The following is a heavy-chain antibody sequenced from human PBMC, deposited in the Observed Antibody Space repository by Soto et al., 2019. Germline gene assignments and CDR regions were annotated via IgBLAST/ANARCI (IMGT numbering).Heavy chain of an antibody. CDR2: LYWDDDK. D-gene: IGHD2-21*02. J-gene: IGHJ6*02. CDR1: GLSLRTTGVG. Sequence: QVTLKESGPTLVKPTQTLTLTCTVSGLSLRTTGVGVGWVRQPPGKALEWLALLYWDDDKRYSPSLRSRLTIAKDISKKQVVLTMTNIDPVDTATYYCVQSRCGGDCLEIYSSHAYNGLDVWGQGTTVTVSS. V-gene: IGHV2-5*02. CDR3: VQSRCGGDCLEIYSSHAYNGLDV.